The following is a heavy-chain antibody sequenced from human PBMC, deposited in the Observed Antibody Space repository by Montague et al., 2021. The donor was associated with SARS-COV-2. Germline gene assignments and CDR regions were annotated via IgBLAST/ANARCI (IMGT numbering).Heavy chain of an antibody. CDR2: INQDETAK. J-gene: IGHJ4*02. CDR1: GFTYGDYQ. CDR3: ARSPRGSGTGWLGY. Sequence: SLRLSCAASGFTYGDYQMTWVHQAPGKGLQWVANINQDETAKTYVDSVKGRFTISRDNAKNSLILQMNSLKDEDTAVYYCARSPRGSGTGWLGYWGQGTLVTVSS. D-gene: IGHD3/OR15-3a*01. V-gene: IGHV3-7*01.